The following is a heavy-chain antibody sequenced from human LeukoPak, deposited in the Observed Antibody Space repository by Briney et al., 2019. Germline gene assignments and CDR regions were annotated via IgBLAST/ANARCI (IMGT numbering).Heavy chain of an antibody. Sequence: PSETLSLTCAVYGGSFSGYYWSWIRQPPGKGLGWIGEINHSGSTNYNPSLKSRVTISVDTSKNQFSLKLSSVTAADTAVYYCARGYYGSRSYCDYWGQGTLVTVSS. V-gene: IGHV4-34*01. D-gene: IGHD3-10*01. J-gene: IGHJ4*02. CDR3: ARGYYGSRSYCDY. CDR1: GGSFSGYY. CDR2: INHSGST.